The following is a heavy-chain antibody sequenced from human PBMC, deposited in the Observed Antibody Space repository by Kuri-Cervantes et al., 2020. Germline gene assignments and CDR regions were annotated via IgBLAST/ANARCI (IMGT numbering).Heavy chain of an antibody. V-gene: IGHV4-4*07. CDR1: GGSLSSYY. D-gene: IGHD4-17*01. CDR3: ARRGEGWYFDL. J-gene: IGHJ2*01. CDR2: IYSSGTT. Sequence: ESLKISCTVSGGSLSSYYWNWIRQPAGKGLEWIGRIYSSGTTNYNPSLKSRVTMSADSSKNQFSLRLSSATAADTAVYYCARRGEGWYFDLWGRGTLVTVSS.